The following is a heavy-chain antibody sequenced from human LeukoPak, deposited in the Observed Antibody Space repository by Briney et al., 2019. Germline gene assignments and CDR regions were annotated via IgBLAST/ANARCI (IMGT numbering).Heavy chain of an antibody. CDR1: GFTFSTSA. CDR2: IIVGSGAT. D-gene: IGHD4-17*01. J-gene: IGHJ3*01. V-gene: IGHV1-58*01. Sequence: PVKVSCKTSGFTFSTSAVQWVRQARGQRLEWIGWIIVGSGATNYAQSLQGRFTITRDMSTNTAYMELSSLGSEDSAVYYCAAELYGVYTDCCTFHLWGQGTMVTASS. CDR3: AAELYGVYTDCCTFHL.